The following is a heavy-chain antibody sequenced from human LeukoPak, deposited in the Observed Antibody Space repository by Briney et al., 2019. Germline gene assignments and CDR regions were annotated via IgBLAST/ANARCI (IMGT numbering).Heavy chain of an antibody. Sequence: GASVKVSCKASGYTFTSYGISWVRQAPGQGLEWMGWISAYNGNTNYAQKLQGRVTMTTDTSTSTAYMELRSLRSDDTAVYYCARDIPLLGRPEEYYMDVWGKGTTVTVSS. CDR1: GYTFTSYG. J-gene: IGHJ6*03. CDR3: ARDIPLLGRPEEYYMDV. CDR2: ISAYNGNT. D-gene: IGHD2-2*02. V-gene: IGHV1-18*01.